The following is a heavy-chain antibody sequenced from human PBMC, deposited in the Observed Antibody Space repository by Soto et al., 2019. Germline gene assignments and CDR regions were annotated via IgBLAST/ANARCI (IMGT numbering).Heavy chain of an antibody. CDR2: INGDGASL. J-gene: IGHJ6*02. D-gene: IGHD3-10*01. Sequence: EVRLEEAGGGFVQPGGSLRVSCSGSGFIFSSFWMHWVRQGPGKGLEWVSRINGDGASLAYAESVKGRFSISRDNVKNTLHLQMNSLGVVDTAVYFCAREGSLGLDVWGRGTTVTVSS. CDR3: AREGSLGLDV. V-gene: IGHV3-74*03. CDR1: GFIFSSFW.